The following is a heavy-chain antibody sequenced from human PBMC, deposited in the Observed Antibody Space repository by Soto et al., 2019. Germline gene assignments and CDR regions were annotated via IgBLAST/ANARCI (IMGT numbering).Heavy chain of an antibody. CDR1: GFRFSSYA. J-gene: IGHJ6*02. CDR3: ANAVVQQPPHYYYGMDV. CDR2: IPYDGSDK. D-gene: IGHD6-13*01. Sequence: GSLRLSSGSSGFRFSSYAMSWVGQAPGKGLEWVATIPYDGSDKYYAHSVKGRFTISRDNSKNTLYLQMDSLRGEDSAVYYCANAVVQQPPHYYYGMDVWGQGTTVTVSS. V-gene: IGHV3-30*18.